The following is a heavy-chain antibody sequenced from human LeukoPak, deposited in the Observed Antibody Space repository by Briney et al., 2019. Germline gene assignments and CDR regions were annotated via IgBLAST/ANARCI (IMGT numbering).Heavy chain of an antibody. J-gene: IGHJ4*02. CDR2: ISHDGTNK. CDR3: AKSVASDAY. D-gene: IGHD5-12*01. Sequence: GGSLRLSCAASGFTFSSYAMSWVRQAPGKGLVWVAVISHDGTNKYYADFVKGRFTISRDNSKNTLSLQMNGLIPEDTAVYYCAKSVASDAYWGQGTLVTVSS. V-gene: IGHV3-30*18. CDR1: GFTFSSYA.